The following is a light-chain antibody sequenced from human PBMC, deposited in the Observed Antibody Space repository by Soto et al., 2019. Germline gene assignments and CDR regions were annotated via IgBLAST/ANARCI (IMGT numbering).Light chain of an antibody. Sequence: EIVLTQSPGTLSLSPGERATLSVRASPSVSGSNLAWYQQKPGQAPRLLIYGASSRAAGIPDRFSGSGSGTDFTLTISRLEPEDLAVYYCQQYGSSPETFGQGTKVDIK. CDR1: PSVSGSN. J-gene: IGKJ1*01. CDR2: GAS. V-gene: IGKV3-20*01. CDR3: QQYGSSPET.